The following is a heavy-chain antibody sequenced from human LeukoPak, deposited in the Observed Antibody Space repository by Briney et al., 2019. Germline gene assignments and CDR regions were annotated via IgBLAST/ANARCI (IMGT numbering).Heavy chain of an antibody. D-gene: IGHD4-17*01. J-gene: IGHJ6*03. CDR2: IIPIFGTA. Sequence: SVKVSCKASGGTFSSYAISWVRQAPGQGLEWMGRIIPIFGTANYAQKFQGRVTITTDESTSTAYMELSSLRSEDTAVYYCAREKRYGDYVPYYMDVWGKGTTVTVSS. CDR3: AREKRYGDYVPYYMDV. CDR1: GGTFSSYA. V-gene: IGHV1-69*05.